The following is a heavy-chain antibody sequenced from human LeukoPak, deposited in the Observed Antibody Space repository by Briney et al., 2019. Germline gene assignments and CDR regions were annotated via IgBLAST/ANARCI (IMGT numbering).Heavy chain of an antibody. D-gene: IGHD5-12*01. CDR1: GGSISSNNYY. CDR2: ISYTGST. CDR3: ARHSGYVFGIDY. Sequence: SSETLSLTCTVSGGSISSNNYYWGWIRQPPGKGLEWIGSISYTGSTYYNPSLKSRVTISVDTSRNQFSLKVSSLTAADTAVYYCARHSGYVFGIDYWGQGTLVTVSS. J-gene: IGHJ4*02. V-gene: IGHV4-39*01.